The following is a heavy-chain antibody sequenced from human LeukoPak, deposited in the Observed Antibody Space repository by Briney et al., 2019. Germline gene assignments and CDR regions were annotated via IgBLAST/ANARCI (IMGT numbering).Heavy chain of an antibody. V-gene: IGHV3-30*18. Sequence: GGSLRLSCAASGFTFRSYGIHWVRRAPGKGLEWVATISFDGTNKKYADSVKGRFTISRDNSKNTLYLQMNSLRAEDTAVYYCAKDKGASYSSSPIDPWGQGTLVTVSS. J-gene: IGHJ5*02. D-gene: IGHD6-6*01. CDR1: GFTFRSYG. CDR3: AKDKGASYSSSPIDP. CDR2: ISFDGTNK.